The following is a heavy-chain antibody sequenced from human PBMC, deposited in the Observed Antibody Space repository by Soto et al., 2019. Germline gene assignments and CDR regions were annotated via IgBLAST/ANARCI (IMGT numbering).Heavy chain of an antibody. J-gene: IGHJ6*02. D-gene: IGHD6-6*01. V-gene: IGHV4-59*01. CDR1: GGSISSYY. Sequence: SETLSLTCTVSGGSISSYYLSWIRQPPGKGLEWIGYIYYSGSTNYNPSLKSRVTISVSTSKNKLYLKLSSVTTADTAVYYCARGLAARTSYDYYYGMDVWGQGTTVTVSS. CDR2: IYYSGST. CDR3: ARGLAARTSYDYYYGMDV.